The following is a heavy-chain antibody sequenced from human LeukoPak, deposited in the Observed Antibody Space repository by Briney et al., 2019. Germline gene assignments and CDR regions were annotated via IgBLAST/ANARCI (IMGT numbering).Heavy chain of an antibody. Sequence: PGGSLRLSCVASGFDFSSYAMTWVRQAPGRGLEWVSTIGAYAARTYYADSVKGRFTISRDNSKNTLYLQMNSLRAEDTAVYYCAKDKLRYFDWFKFDYWGQGTLVTVSS. V-gene: IGHV3-23*01. CDR3: AKDKLRYFDWFKFDY. D-gene: IGHD3-9*01. J-gene: IGHJ4*02. CDR1: GFDFSSYA. CDR2: IGAYAART.